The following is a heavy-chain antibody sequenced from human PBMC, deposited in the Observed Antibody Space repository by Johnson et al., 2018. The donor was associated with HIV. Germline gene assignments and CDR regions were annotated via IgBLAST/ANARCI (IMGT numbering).Heavy chain of an antibody. D-gene: IGHD1-7*01. Sequence: HVQLVESGGGVVQPGRSLRLSCAASGFTFSSYAMHWVRQAPGKGLEWVAVISYDGSNKYYADSVKGRFTISRDNSKNTLYLQMNSLRAEDTAVYYCARAGQLPEDAFDIWGQGTMVTVSS. CDR3: ARAGQLPEDAFDI. CDR2: ISYDGSNK. J-gene: IGHJ3*02. CDR1: GFTFSSYA. V-gene: IGHV3-30*14.